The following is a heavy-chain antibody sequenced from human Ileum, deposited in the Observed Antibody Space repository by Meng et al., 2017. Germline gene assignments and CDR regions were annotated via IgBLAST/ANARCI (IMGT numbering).Heavy chain of an antibody. CDR3: AKRGGNNYHFDY. Sequence: GGSLRLSCAASGFDFKSYGMSWVRQAPGKGLEWVSGLSWNSNDAGYADSVKGRFTISRDNAKNSLYLQMTSLRAEDTAFYYCAKRGGNNYHFDYWGHGTQVTVSS. V-gene: IGHV3-20*04. CDR1: GFDFKSYG. CDR2: LSWNSNDA. D-gene: IGHD5-24*01. J-gene: IGHJ4*01.